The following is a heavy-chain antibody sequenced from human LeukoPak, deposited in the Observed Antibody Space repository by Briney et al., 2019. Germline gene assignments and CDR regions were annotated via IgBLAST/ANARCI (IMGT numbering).Heavy chain of an antibody. J-gene: IGHJ1*01. CDR1: GFTLDNYA. CDR3: AKDGGWQLLRAEYFQH. V-gene: IGHV3-43*02. D-gene: IGHD2-15*01. Sequence: GGSLRLSCAASGFTLDNYAIHWVRQVPGKSLEWVSLISADGRSTYYADSVKGRFTISRDNSRFSLYLQMRSLTTEDTAVYYCAKDGGWQLLRAEYFQHWGPGTLVTVSS. CDR2: ISADGRST.